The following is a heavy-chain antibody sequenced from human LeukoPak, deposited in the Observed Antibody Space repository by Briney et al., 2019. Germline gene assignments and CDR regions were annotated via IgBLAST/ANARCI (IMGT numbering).Heavy chain of an antibody. CDR1: GYTFTGYF. CDR3: ARGGGTSGPELDY. V-gene: IGHV1-2*02. Sequence: ASVKVSCKASGYTFTGYFMHWVRQAPGQGLELMGWINPHSGGTDNAQNFQGRVTMTRDTSINTAYMELTRMTSDDTAVYFCARGGGTSGPELDYWGQGTLVTVSS. D-gene: IGHD3-3*01. CDR2: INPHSGGT. J-gene: IGHJ4*02.